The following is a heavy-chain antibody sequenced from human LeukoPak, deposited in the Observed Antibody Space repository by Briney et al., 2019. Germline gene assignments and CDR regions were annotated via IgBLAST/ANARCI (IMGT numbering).Heavy chain of an antibody. V-gene: IGHV4-34*01. CDR2: INHSGST. CDR1: GGSFSGYY. CDR3: ARGLGYSSGSDFDY. D-gene: IGHD6-19*01. Sequence: SETLSLTCAVYGGSFSGYYWSWIRQPPGKGLEWIGEINHSGSTNYNPSLKSRVTISVDTSKNQFSLKLSSVTAADTAVYYCARGLGYSSGSDFDYWGQETLVTVSS. J-gene: IGHJ4*02.